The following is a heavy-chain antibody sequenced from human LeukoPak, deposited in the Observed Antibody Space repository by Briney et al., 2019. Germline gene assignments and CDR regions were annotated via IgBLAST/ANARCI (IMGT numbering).Heavy chain of an antibody. CDR2: IYYSGST. CDR1: GGSISSSSYY. J-gene: IGHJ4*02. D-gene: IGHD2-15*01. CDR3: ARRDIVVLDY. V-gene: IGHV4-39*01. Sequence: PSETLSLTCTVSGGSISSSSYYWGWIRQPPGKGLEWIGSIYYSGSTYYNPSLKSRVTISVDTPKNQFSLKLSSVTAADTAVYYCARRDIVVLDYWGQGTLVTVSS.